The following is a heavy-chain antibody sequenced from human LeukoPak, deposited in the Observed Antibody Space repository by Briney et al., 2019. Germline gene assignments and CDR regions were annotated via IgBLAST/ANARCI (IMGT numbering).Heavy chain of an antibody. Sequence: TGGSLRLSCAASGFTFSSYGMHWVRQAPGKGLEWVAFIRYDGSNKYYADSVKGRFTISRDSSKNTLYLQMNSLRAEDTAVYYCARVQFKYYYMDVWGKGTTVTISS. J-gene: IGHJ6*03. CDR1: GFTFSSYG. V-gene: IGHV3-30*02. CDR3: ARVQFKYYYMDV. D-gene: IGHD5-24*01. CDR2: IRYDGSNK.